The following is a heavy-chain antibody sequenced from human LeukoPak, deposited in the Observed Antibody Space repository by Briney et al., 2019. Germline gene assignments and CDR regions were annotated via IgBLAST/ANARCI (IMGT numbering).Heavy chain of an antibody. D-gene: IGHD2-2*01. CDR1: GFTFSRYW. Sequence: PGGSLRLSCAASGFTFSRYWMNWVRQAPGKGLEWVANIKQDGSEKYYVDSVKGRFTISRDNAKNSLYLQMNSLRAEDTAVYYCAKAGCSSTSCYFSSWGQGTLVTVSS. CDR3: AKAGCSSTSCYFSS. J-gene: IGHJ4*02. CDR2: IKQDGSEK. V-gene: IGHV3-7*03.